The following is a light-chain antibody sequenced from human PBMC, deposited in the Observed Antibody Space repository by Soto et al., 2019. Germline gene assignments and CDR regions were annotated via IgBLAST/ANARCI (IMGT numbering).Light chain of an antibody. J-gene: IGLJ1*01. CDR1: SSDVGGYNY. Sequence: QSALTQAASVSGSPGQPITISCTGTSSDVGGYNYVSWYQQFPGKVPKLLIYNVSNRPSGVSNRFSGSKSGNTASLTISGLLAEDEADYFCTSSTSGSLYVFGTGTKLTVL. CDR2: NVS. V-gene: IGLV2-14*01. CDR3: TSSTSGSLYV.